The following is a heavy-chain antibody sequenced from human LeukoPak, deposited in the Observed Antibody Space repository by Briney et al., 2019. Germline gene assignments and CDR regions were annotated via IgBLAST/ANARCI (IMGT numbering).Heavy chain of an antibody. CDR2: IYYGGST. Sequence: PSETLSLTCTVSGGSISSSSYYWGWIRQPPGKGLGWIGSIYYGGSTYYNPSLKSRVTISVDTSKNQFSLKLSSVTAADTAVYYCARGMLEYCSSTSCYRGGWFDPWGQGTLVTVSS. J-gene: IGHJ5*02. V-gene: IGHV4-39*01. CDR3: ARGMLEYCSSTSCYRGGWFDP. D-gene: IGHD2-2*01. CDR1: GGSISSSSYY.